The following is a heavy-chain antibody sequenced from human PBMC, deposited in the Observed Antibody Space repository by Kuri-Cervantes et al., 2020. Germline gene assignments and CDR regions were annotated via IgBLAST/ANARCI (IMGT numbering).Heavy chain of an antibody. V-gene: IGHV1-18*01. J-gene: IGHJ6*03. D-gene: IGHD3-3*01. CDR1: GYTFTSYG. CDR2: ISAYNGNT. CDR3: ARGGVVGPYYYYHYMDV. Sequence: ASVKVSCKASGYTFTSYGISWVRQAPGQGLEWMGWISAYNGNTNYAQKLQGRVTMTTDTSTSTAYMELRSLRSDDTAVYYCARGGVVGPYYYYHYMDVWGKGTTVTVSS.